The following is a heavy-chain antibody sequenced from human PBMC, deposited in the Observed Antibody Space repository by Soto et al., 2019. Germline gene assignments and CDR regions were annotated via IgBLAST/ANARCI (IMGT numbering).Heavy chain of an antibody. Sequence: SETLSLTCTVSGGSISSYYWSWIRQPPGKGLEWIGYIYYSGSTYYNPSLKSRVTISVDTSKNQFSLKLSSVTAADTAVYFCARGERFFRGSFDSWGQGTLVTVSS. D-gene: IGHD5-12*01. J-gene: IGHJ5*01. V-gene: IGHV4-59*12. CDR1: GGSISSYY. CDR2: IYYSGST. CDR3: ARGERFFRGSFDS.